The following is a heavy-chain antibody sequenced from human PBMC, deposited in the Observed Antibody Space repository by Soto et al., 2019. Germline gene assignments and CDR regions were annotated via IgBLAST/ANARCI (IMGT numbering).Heavy chain of an antibody. V-gene: IGHV4-30-2*01. CDR2: IYHSGST. D-gene: IGHD3-22*01. J-gene: IGHJ4*02. Sequence: PSQTLSLTCAVSGSSISSGGYSWSWIRQPPGKGLEWIGYIYHSGSTYYNPSLKSRVTISVDRSKNQFSLKLSSVTAVDTAVYYCARGVDSRGLLYYFDYWGQGTVVTVSS. CDR1: GSSISSGGYS. CDR3: ARGVDSRGLLYYFDY.